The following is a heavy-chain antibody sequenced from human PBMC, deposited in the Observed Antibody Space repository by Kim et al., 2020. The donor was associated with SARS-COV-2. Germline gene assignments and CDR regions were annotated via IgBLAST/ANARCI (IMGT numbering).Heavy chain of an antibody. J-gene: IGHJ4*02. Sequence: GGSLRLSCAASGFTFSASAMHWVRQASGKGLEWVGRIRSKPNNYAPSYAASVTGMFTISRDDSTNTVYLQMDSLKTDDTAVYFCSRHSGKHGDRGFDNWGQGTLVTVSS. V-gene: IGHV3-73*01. CDR1: GFTFSASA. CDR3: SRHSGKHGDRGFDN. CDR2: IRSKPNNYAP. D-gene: IGHD4-17*01.